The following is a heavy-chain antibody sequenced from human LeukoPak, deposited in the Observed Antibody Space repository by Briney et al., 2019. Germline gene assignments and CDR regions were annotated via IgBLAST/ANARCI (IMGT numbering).Heavy chain of an antibody. Sequence: SETLSLTCTVSGDSISSYYWSWIRQPAGKGLEWIGRIDTSGRTSYNPSLKSRVTMSVDTSKNHFSLRLSSVTAADTAVYYCARDLAEALDIWGQGTMVTVSS. J-gene: IGHJ3*02. V-gene: IGHV4-4*07. CDR2: IDTSGRT. CDR3: ARDLAEALDI. CDR1: GDSISSYY.